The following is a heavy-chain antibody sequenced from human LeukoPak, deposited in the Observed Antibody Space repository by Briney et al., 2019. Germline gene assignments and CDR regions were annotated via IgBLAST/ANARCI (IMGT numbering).Heavy chain of an antibody. CDR2: IYYSGST. Sequence: SETLSLTCTVSGDSISRSYWSWIRQPPGKGLEWIGSIYYSGSTNCNPSLKSRVTISLDTSKNQFSLNLSSVTAADKAVYYCARDVGYCSGTSCLNWFDPWGQGTLVTVSS. CDR1: GDSISRSY. D-gene: IGHD2-2*01. CDR3: ARDVGYCSGTSCLNWFDP. J-gene: IGHJ5*02. V-gene: IGHV4-59*01.